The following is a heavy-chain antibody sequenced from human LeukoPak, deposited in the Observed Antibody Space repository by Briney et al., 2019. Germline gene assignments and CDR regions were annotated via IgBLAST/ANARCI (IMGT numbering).Heavy chain of an antibody. J-gene: IGHJ4*02. V-gene: IGHV3-30*18. CDR3: AKVKGESGYFDY. CDR2: ISYDGSNK. Sequence: PGRSLRLSCAASGFTFNSYGMHWVRQAPGKGLEWVAVISYDGSNKYYADSVKGRFAISRDNSKNTLYLQMNSLRAEDTAVYYCAKVKGESGYFDYWGQGTLVTVSS. D-gene: IGHD1-26*01. CDR1: GFTFNSYG.